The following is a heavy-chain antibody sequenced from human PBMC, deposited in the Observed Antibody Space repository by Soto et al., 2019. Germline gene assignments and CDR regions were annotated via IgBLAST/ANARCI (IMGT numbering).Heavy chain of an antibody. CDR2: IYHSGST. V-gene: IGHV4-30-2*01. Sequence: SLIRKPPGKGLEWIGYIYHSGSTYYNPSLKSRVTISVDRFKNQFSLKLSSVTAADTAVYYCARDAGQQLVYFDYWGQGTLVTVSS. CDR3: ARDAGQQLVYFDY. D-gene: IGHD6-13*01. J-gene: IGHJ4*02.